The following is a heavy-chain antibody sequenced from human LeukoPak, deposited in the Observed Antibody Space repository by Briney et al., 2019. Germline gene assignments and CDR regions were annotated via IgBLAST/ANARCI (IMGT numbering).Heavy chain of an antibody. J-gene: IGHJ4*02. D-gene: IGHD6-13*01. CDR3: ARGIAYDY. CDR2: ISYDGSNK. Sequence: GGSLRLSCAASGFTFSSYAMHWVRQAPGKGLEWVAVISYDGSNKYYADSVKGRFTISRDNAKNSLYLQMNSLGAEDTAVYYCARGIAYDYWGQGTLVTVSS. CDR1: GFTFSSYA. V-gene: IGHV3-30-3*01.